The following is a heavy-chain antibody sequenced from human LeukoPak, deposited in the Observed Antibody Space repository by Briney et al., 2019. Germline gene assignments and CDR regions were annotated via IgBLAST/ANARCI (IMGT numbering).Heavy chain of an antibody. CDR3: ARLHVGAILY. J-gene: IGHJ4*02. CDR2: IYYSGST. D-gene: IGHD1-26*01. V-gene: IGHV4-39*01. Sequence: SETLSLTWTASGGSISSSSYYWGWIRQPPGKGLEWIGSIYYSGSTYYNPSLKSRVTISVDTSKNQFSLKLSSVTAADTAMYYCARLHVGAILYWGQGTLVTVSS. CDR1: GGSISSSSYY.